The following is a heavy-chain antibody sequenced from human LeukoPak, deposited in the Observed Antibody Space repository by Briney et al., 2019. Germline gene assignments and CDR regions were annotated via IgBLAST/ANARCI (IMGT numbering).Heavy chain of an antibody. D-gene: IGHD2-21*02. CDR1: GGSISSYY. CDR3: ARGGDWPDY. CDR2: IYYSGST. Sequence: PSETLSLTCTVSGGSISSYYWSWIRQPPGKGLEWIGYIYYSGSTNYNPSLKSRVTISVDTSKNQFSLKLSSVTAADTAVYYCARGGDWPDYWGQGTPGHRLL. V-gene: IGHV4-59*01. J-gene: IGHJ4*02.